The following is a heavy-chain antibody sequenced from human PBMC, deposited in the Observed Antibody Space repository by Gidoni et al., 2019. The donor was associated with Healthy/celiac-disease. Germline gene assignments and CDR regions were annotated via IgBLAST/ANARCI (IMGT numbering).Heavy chain of an antibody. CDR3: ARDGGYSSGWYGLSY. CDR2: TRNKANSYTT. CDR1: GFTFSDHY. J-gene: IGHJ4*02. D-gene: IGHD6-19*01. V-gene: IGHV3-72*01. Sequence: EVQLVESGGVLVQPGGSLRLSCAASGFTFSDHYMDWVRQAPGKGLEWVGRTRNKANSYTTEYAASVKGRFTISRDDSKNSLYLQMNSLKTGDTAVYYCARDGGYSSGWYGLSYWGQGTLVTVSS.